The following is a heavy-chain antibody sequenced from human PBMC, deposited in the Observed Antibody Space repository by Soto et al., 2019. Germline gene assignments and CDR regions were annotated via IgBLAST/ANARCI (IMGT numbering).Heavy chain of an antibody. CDR3: VRDYCSSGTCYFHP. V-gene: IGHV1-46*01. CDR1: GYTFSRFR. J-gene: IGHJ1*01. D-gene: IGHD2-15*01. CDR2: INPNDGST. Sequence: QVQLVQSGAEVKKPGASVKVSCRASGYTFSRFRIHWVRQAPGQGFEWMGIINPNDGSTTYAQKFQGRVTMTSDTSATTVEMELTGLRYEDAAVYFCVRDYCSSGTCYFHPWGPVTVVTVSS.